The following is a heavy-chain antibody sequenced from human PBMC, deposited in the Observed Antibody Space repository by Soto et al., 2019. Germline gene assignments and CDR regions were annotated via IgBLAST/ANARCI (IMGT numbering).Heavy chain of an antibody. D-gene: IGHD3-22*01. Sequence: GGSLRLSCAASGFNFSTYSMNWVRQAPGKGLEWVSYISSSSSTIFYADSVKGRFTISRDNAKNSVYLQMNSLSDEDTAVYYCARGDVQIHVTMIVVVYAFDVWGQGTMVTVSS. V-gene: IGHV3-48*02. J-gene: IGHJ3*01. CDR2: ISSSSSTI. CDR1: GFNFSTYS. CDR3: ARGDVQIHVTMIVVVYAFDV.